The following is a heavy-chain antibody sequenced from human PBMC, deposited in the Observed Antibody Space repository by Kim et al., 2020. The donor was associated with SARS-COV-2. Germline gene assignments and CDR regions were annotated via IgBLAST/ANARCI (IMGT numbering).Heavy chain of an antibody. Sequence: GGSLRLSCAASGFTFSSYGMHWVRQAPGKGLEWVAVIWYDGSNKYYADSVKGRFTISRDNSKNTLYLQMISLRAEDTAVYYCARWMVRAKYNWFDPWGQGTLVTVSS. CDR1: GFTFSSYG. CDR3: ARWMVRAKYNWFDP. J-gene: IGHJ5*02. V-gene: IGHV3-33*01. CDR2: IWYDGSNK. D-gene: IGHD3-10*01.